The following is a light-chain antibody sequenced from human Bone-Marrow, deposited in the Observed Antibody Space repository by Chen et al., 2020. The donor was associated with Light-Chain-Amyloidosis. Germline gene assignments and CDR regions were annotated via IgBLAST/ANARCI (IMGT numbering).Light chain of an antibody. J-gene: IGKJ3*01. CDR2: AAS. CDR3: QQYGRSPRFT. CDR1: QSVSSSY. Sequence: EIVLTQSPGTLSLSPGERATLPCRASQSVSSSYLAWYQQKPGQAPRLLIYAASSRATGIPDRFSGSESGTDFTRPISRLEPEDFAVYYCQQYGRSPRFTFGPGTKVDIK. V-gene: IGKV3-20*01.